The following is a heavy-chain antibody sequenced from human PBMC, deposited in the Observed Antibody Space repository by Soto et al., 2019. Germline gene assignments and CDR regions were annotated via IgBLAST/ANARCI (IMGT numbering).Heavy chain of an antibody. CDR3: ARGRGGWFINQLLNAFDI. V-gene: IGHV4-31*03. CDR2: IYYSGST. Sequence: SETLSLTCTVSGGSISSGGYYWSWIRQHPGKGLEWIGYIYYSGSTYYNPSLKSRVTISVDTSKNQFTLKMSSVTAAETAEYNCARGRGGWFINQLLNAFDIWGQGTMVTVSS. J-gene: IGHJ3*02. D-gene: IGHD2-2*01. CDR1: GGSISSGGYY.